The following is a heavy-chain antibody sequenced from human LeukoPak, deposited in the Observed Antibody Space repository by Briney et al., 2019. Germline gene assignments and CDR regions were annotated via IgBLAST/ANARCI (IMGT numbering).Heavy chain of an antibody. Sequence: SETLSLTCAVYGGSFSGYYWSWIRQPPGKGLEWIGEINHSGSTNYNPSLKSRVTISVDTSKNQFSLKLSSVTAADTAVYYCARGCSSSWYPRHWFDPWGQGTLVTVSS. D-gene: IGHD6-13*01. J-gene: IGHJ5*02. CDR1: GGSFSGYY. CDR3: ARGCSSSWYPRHWFDP. CDR2: INHSGST. V-gene: IGHV4-34*01.